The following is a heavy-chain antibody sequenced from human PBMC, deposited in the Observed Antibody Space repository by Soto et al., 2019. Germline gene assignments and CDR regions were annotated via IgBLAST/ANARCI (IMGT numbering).Heavy chain of an antibody. CDR3: ARVPYFYDSSGYYFDY. Sequence: EVQLVESGGGVVRPGGSLRLSCAASGFSFDDYGMSWVRQGPGKGLEWVSGINWNDGSTGYADSVKGRFTISRDNAKNSLYLQMKSLRAEDTALYYCARVPYFYDSSGYYFDYWGQGTLVTVSS. CDR2: INWNDGST. V-gene: IGHV3-20*04. J-gene: IGHJ4*02. CDR1: GFSFDDYG. D-gene: IGHD3-22*01.